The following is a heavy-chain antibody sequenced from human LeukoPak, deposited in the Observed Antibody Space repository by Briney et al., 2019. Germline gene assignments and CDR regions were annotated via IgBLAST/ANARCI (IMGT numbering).Heavy chain of an antibody. J-gene: IGHJ2*01. D-gene: IGHD2-15*01. Sequence: GGSLRLSCAASGFTFSSYWMHWVRQAPGKGLEWVSYISSSSSTIYYADSVKGRFTISRDNAKNSLYLQMNSLRAEDTAVYYCAREAGYCSGGSCSNWYFDLWGRGTLVTVSS. CDR2: ISSSSSTI. CDR1: GFTFSSYW. V-gene: IGHV3-48*04. CDR3: AREAGYCSGGSCSNWYFDL.